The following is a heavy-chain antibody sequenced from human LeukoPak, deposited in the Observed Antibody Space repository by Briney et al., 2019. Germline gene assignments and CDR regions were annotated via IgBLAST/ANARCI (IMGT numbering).Heavy chain of an antibody. CDR1: GGSFSAFF. CDR3: ATRGDFSDTSGNSYDALDI. J-gene: IGHJ3*02. V-gene: IGHV4-34*01. Sequence: SETLSLTCAVSGGSFSAFFWRWIRQPPGKGLEWIGDVGHSGSADYNPSLKRRVTVAADPSKSQSSLKLTSVTAADTAVYYCATRGDFSDTSGNSYDALDIWGQGTMVTVSS. CDR2: VGHSGSA. D-gene: IGHD3-22*01.